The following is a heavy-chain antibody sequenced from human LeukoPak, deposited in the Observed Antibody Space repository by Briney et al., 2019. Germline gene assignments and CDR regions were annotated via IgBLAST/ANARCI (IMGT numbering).Heavy chain of an antibody. CDR2: IYYSGST. Sequence: SETLSLTCTVSGGSISSYYWSWIRQPPGKGLEGIGYIYYSGSTNYNPSLKSRVTISVDTSKNQSSLKLSSVTAADTAVYYCARGSGSYYGGFDYWGQGTLVTVSS. V-gene: IGHV4-59*01. J-gene: IGHJ4*02. CDR3: ARGSGSYYGGFDY. CDR1: GGSISSYY. D-gene: IGHD1-26*01.